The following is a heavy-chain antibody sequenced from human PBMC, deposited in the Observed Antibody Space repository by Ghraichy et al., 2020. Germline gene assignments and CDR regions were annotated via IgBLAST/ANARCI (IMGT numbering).Heavy chain of an antibody. CDR1: GFSFGTYG. CDR2: KWHDGSNT. Sequence: LSLTCATSGFSFGTYGMHWVRQAPGKGLEWVAVKWHDGSNTYYADSVKGRFTISRDNSKNTLYLQMNSLRVEDTAVYYCARDWLREFFDYWGQGALVTVSS. J-gene: IGHJ4*02. V-gene: IGHV3-33*01. D-gene: IGHD3-10*01. CDR3: ARDWLREFFDY.